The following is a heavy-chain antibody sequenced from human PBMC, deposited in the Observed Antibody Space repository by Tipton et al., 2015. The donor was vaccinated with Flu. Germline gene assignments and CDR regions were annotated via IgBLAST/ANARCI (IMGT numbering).Heavy chain of an antibody. CDR2: IYYSGTT. J-gene: IGHJ4*02. CDR1: GGSISTSHYY. V-gene: IGHV4-39*07. D-gene: IGHD3-10*01. CDR3: AADHYFGSGSYY. Sequence: TLSLTCTVSGGSISTSHYYWAWIRQPPGKGLEWIGSIYYSGTTYYNPSLKSRVTMSIDTSKNQFSLRLSSVTAADTAVYFCAADHYFGSGSYYWGQGKMVTVSS.